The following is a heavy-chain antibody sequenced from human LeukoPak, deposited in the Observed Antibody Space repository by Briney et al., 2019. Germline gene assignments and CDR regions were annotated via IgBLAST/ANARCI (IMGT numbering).Heavy chain of an antibody. CDR1: GGSFSGYY. J-gene: IGHJ4*02. V-gene: IGHV4-34*01. CDR2: INHSGST. CDR3: ARGRNGYGGLDY. Sequence: SETLSLTCAVYGGSFSGYYWIWIRQPPGKGLEWIGEINHSGSTNYNPSLKSRVTISVDTSKNQFSLKLSSVTAADTAVYYCARGRNGYGGLDYWGQGTLVTVSS. D-gene: IGHD3-16*01.